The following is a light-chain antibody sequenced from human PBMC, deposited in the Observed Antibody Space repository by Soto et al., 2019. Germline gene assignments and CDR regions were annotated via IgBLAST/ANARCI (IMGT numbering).Light chain of an antibody. CDR2: AAS. CDR1: QGITNY. V-gene: IGKV1-27*01. CDR3: QKYNSAPLT. J-gene: IGKJ4*01. Sequence: IQMTQSPSSLSASVIDRVTVTCLASQGITNYLAWYQQKPGKVPKLLIYAASTLQSGVPSRFSGSGFGTDFTLTISSLQPEDIATYYCQKYNSAPLTFGGGTKVDIK.